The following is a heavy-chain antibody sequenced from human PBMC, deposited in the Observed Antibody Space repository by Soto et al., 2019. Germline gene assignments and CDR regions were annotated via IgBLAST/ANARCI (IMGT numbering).Heavy chain of an antibody. D-gene: IGHD4-17*01. J-gene: IGHJ4*02. CDR1: GFTFSRYS. CDR3: ARDGLRRDY. CDR2: ISSSSSYI. V-gene: IGHV3-21*01. Sequence: EVQLVESGGGLVKPGGSLRLSCAASGFTFSRYSMNWVRQAPGKGLEWVSSISSSSSYIYYADSVKGRVTISRDNDKNAMYQQMNSLRSDETAVDSCARDGLRRDYWGQGTLVTVSS.